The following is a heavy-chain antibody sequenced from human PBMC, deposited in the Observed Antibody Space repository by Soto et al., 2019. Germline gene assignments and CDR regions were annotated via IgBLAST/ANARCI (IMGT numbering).Heavy chain of an antibody. CDR2: IKQDGSEK. Sequence: GGSLRLSCAASGFTFSSYWMSWVRQAPGKGLEWVANIKQDGSEKYYVDSVKGRFTISRDNAKNSLYLQMNSLRAEDTAVYYCARMGRPRGEFWSGYSPWGYYYMDVWGKGTTVTVSS. V-gene: IGHV3-7*01. CDR3: ARMGRPRGEFWSGYSPWGYYYMDV. J-gene: IGHJ6*03. D-gene: IGHD3-3*01. CDR1: GFTFSSYW.